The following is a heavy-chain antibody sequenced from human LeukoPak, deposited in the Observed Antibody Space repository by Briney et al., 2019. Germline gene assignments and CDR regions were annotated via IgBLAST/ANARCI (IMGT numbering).Heavy chain of an antibody. CDR3: ARDSIAAAGTGINYYYYYGMDV. Sequence: GGSLRLSCAASGFTLSSSYMSWVRQAPGKGLEWVSVIYSGGSTDYADSVKGRFTISRDNSKNTLYLQMNSLGAEETAMYYCARDSIAAAGTGINYYYYYGMDVWGQGTTVTVSS. D-gene: IGHD6-13*01. CDR1: GFTLSSSY. J-gene: IGHJ6*02. CDR2: IYSGGST. V-gene: IGHV3-66*01.